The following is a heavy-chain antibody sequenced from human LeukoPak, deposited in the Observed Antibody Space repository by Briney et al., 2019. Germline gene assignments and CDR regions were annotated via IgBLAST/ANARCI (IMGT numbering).Heavy chain of an antibody. CDR2: ISYDGSNK. CDR1: GFTFSSYA. V-gene: IGHV3-30*04. Sequence: GGSLRLSCAASGFTFSSYAMHWVRQAPGKGLEWVAVISYDGSNKYYADFVKGRFTISRDNSKNTLYLQMNSLRAEDTAVYYCARENYYDSSGYYYDGGYFDYWGQGTLVTVSS. CDR3: ARENYYDSSGYYYDGGYFDY. D-gene: IGHD3-22*01. J-gene: IGHJ4*02.